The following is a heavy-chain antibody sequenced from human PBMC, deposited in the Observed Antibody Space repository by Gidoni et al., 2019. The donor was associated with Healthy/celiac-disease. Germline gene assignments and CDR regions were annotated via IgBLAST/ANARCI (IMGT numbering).Heavy chain of an antibody. D-gene: IGHD4-17*01. Sequence: QVQLVQSWAEVKKPGASVKVSCKVSGHTLKELSMHCVRQAPGKGLEWMGGFDPEDGETIYAKKFQGRVTMTEDTSTDTAYMELSSLRSEDTAVYYCATAATVESYWYFDLWGRGTLVTVSS. V-gene: IGHV1-24*01. J-gene: IGHJ2*01. CDR2: FDPEDGET. CDR3: ATAATVESYWYFDL. CDR1: GHTLKELS.